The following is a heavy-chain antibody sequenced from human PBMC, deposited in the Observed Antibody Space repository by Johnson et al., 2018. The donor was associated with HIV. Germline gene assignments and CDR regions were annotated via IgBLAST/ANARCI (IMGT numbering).Heavy chain of an antibody. CDR3: ARVTRYNWNSDAFDI. CDR2: INWNGGST. J-gene: IGHJ3*02. CDR1: GFTFDDYG. V-gene: IGHV3-20*04. Sequence: VQLVESGGGVVRPGGSLRLSCAASGFTFDDYGMSWVRPAPGQGLEWVSGINWNGGSTGYADSVKGRFTISRDNAKNSLYLQMNSLRAEETALYYCARVTRYNWNSDAFDIWGQGTMVTVSS. D-gene: IGHD1-1*01.